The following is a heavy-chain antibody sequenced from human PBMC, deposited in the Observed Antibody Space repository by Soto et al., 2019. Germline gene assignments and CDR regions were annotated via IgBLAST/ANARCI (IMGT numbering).Heavy chain of an antibody. J-gene: IGHJ4*02. CDR3: AREGGYYYDSSGYEL. D-gene: IGHD3-22*01. CDR2: INPSGGST. Sequence: ASVKVSCKASGYTFTSYYMHWVRQAPGQGLEWMGIINPSGGSTSYAQKFQGRVTMTRDTSTRTVYMELSSLRSEDTDVYYCAREGGYYYDSSGYELWGQGTLVTVSS. V-gene: IGHV1-46*01. CDR1: GYTFTSYY.